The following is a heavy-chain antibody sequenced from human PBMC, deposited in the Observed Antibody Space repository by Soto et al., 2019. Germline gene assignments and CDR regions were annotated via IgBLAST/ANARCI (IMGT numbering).Heavy chain of an antibody. D-gene: IGHD3-10*01. Sequence: GASVKVSCKASGYTFTSYGISWVRQAPGQGLEWMGWISAYNGNTNYAQKLQGRVTMTTDTSTSTAYMELRSLRSDDTAVYYCARLEVLWFGELSCMDVWGQGTTVTVSS. V-gene: IGHV1-18*01. J-gene: IGHJ6*02. CDR1: GYTFTSYG. CDR3: ARLEVLWFGELSCMDV. CDR2: ISAYNGNT.